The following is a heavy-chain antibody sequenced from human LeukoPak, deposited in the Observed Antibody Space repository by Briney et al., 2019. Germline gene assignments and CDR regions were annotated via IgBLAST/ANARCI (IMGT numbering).Heavy chain of an antibody. CDR2: IDYSGAT. Sequence: SETLSLTCAVYGGSCSDYYCSWIRQPPGRGLEWIGYIDYSGATNYNPSLNSRVTISIDTSKNQFSLKLRSATAADMAVYYCARGGRYSAFDYWGPGSLVTVSS. V-gene: IGHV4-59*01. CDR1: GGSCSDYY. D-gene: IGHD5-12*01. J-gene: IGHJ4*02. CDR3: ARGGRYSAFDY.